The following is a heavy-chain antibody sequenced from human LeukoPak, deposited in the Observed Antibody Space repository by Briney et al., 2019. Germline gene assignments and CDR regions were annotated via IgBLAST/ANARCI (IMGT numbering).Heavy chain of an antibody. CDR2: ISSSSSYI. CDR1: GFTFSSYS. J-gene: IGHJ4*02. V-gene: IGHV3-21*01. D-gene: IGHD1-1*01. Sequence: GGSLRLSCAASGFTFSSYSMNWVRQAPGKGLEWVSSISSSSSYIYYADSVKGRFTISRDNAKNTLYLQMNSLRAEDTAVYYCASGELDSLYYFDYWGQGTLVTVSS. CDR3: ASGELDSLYYFDY.